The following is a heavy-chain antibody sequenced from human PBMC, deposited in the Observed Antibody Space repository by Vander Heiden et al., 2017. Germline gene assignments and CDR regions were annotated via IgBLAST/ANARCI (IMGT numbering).Heavy chain of an antibody. Sequence: EVQLLESGGGLVPPAGSLSLACAAAGSPFSSYAVTGVRQAPGKGLEWVSAISGSGGSTYYADSVKGRFTISRDTSKNTVYLEMNSLRAEDTAVYYCAKDVQGYSYGCFDHWGQGTLVTVSS. J-gene: IGHJ4*02. V-gene: IGHV3-23*01. CDR2: ISGSGGST. CDR3: AKDVQGYSYGCFDH. CDR1: GSPFSSYA. D-gene: IGHD5-18*01.